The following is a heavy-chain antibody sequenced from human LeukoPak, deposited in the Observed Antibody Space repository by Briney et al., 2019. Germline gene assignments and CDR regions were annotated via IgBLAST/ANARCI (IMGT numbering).Heavy chain of an antibody. J-gene: IGHJ4*02. V-gene: IGHV1-46*01. D-gene: IGHD1-14*01. CDR3: ASEYRHQDLDY. CDR2: INPSGGST. Sequence: ASVKVSCKASGYTFTSYYMHGVRQAPGQGLEWMGIINPSGGSTSYAQKFQGRVTMTRDTSTSTVYMELSSLRSEDTAVYYCASEYRHQDLDYWGQGTLVTVSS. CDR1: GYTFTSYY.